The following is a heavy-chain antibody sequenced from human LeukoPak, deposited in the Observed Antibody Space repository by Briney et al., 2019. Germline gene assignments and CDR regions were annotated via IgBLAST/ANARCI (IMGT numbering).Heavy chain of an antibody. J-gene: IGHJ4*02. CDR2: ISSSSSYI. Sequence: GGSLRLSCAASGFTFSSYSMNWVRQAPGKGLEWVSSISSSSSYIYYADSVKGRFTISRDNAKNSLYLQMNSLRAEDTAVYYCARGTRGSGRYNVHWGQGTLVSVPS. V-gene: IGHV3-21*01. CDR1: GFTFSSYS. CDR3: ARGTRGSGRYNVH. D-gene: IGHD3-10*01.